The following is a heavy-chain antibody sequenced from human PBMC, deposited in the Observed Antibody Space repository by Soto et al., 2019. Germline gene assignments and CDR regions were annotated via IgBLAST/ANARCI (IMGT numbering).Heavy chain of an antibody. CDR1: GGTFSNYV. CDR2: IIPISGAA. J-gene: IGHJ4*02. V-gene: IGHV1-69*06. CDR3: SRDMTRTVVPYFDF. Sequence: QVQLVQSGAEVKKPGSSVKVSCKASGGTFSNYVVNWVRQATGQGLEWMGRIIPISGAANYAQKFQGRVTITADKATTTSYMELSSLRSEDTAVYYCSRDMTRTVVPYFDFGGQGTLVTVSS. D-gene: IGHD1-7*01.